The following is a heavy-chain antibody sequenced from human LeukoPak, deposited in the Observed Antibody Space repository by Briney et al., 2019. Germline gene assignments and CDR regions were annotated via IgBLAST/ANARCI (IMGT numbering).Heavy chain of an antibody. CDR1: GYTFTSYY. V-gene: IGHV1-46*01. CDR3: ARVTQTHYDFWSGYPPFDY. D-gene: IGHD3-3*01. CDR2: INPSGGST. Sequence: ASVKVSCKASGYTFTSYYMHWVRQAPGQGLEWMGIINPSGGSTSYAQRFQGRVTMTRDTSISTAYMGLSRLRSDDTAVYYCARVTQTHYDFWSGYPPFDYWGQGTLVTVSS. J-gene: IGHJ4*02.